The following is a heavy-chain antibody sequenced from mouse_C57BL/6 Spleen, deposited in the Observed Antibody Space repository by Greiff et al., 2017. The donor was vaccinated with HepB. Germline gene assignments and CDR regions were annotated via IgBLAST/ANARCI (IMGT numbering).Heavy chain of an antibody. D-gene: IGHD2-2*01. J-gene: IGHJ2*01. Sequence: QVQLQQSGAELVRPGASVTLSCKASGYTFTDYEMHWVKQTPGHGLEWIGAIDPETGGTAYTQKFKGKAILTADKSSSTAYMELRSLTSEDTAVYYSTRDGYDAYFDCWGQGTTLTVSS. CDR2: IDPETGGT. CDR1: GYTFTDYE. CDR3: TRDGYDAYFDC. V-gene: IGHV1-15*01.